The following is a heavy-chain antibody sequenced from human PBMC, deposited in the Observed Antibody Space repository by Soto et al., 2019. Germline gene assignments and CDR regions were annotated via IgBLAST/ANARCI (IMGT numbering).Heavy chain of an antibody. Sequence: PSETLSLTCTVSVDSITTYYWSWIRQPAGKGLEWIGRIDTSGNTNYNPSLKSRVTMSVDTSKKQFSLKLTSVTAADTAVYYCARYSNNWFQTEGMDVWGQGTTVTSP. V-gene: IGHV4-4*07. D-gene: IGHD6-13*01. CDR3: ARYSNNWFQTEGMDV. J-gene: IGHJ6*02. CDR2: IDTSGNT. CDR1: VDSITTYY.